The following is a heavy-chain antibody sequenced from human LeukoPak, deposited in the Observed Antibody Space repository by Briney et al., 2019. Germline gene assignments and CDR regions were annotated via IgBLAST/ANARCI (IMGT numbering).Heavy chain of an antibody. J-gene: IGHJ1*01. Sequence: GGSLRLSCAASGFTFSSYAMSWVRQAPGKGLEWVSGVSSSGGSTYYTDSVKGRFTISRDNSKNTLYLQMNSLRAEDTAVYYCAKASIFGDTKYFQHWGQGTLVTVSS. D-gene: IGHD3-3*01. CDR3: AKASIFGDTKYFQH. CDR2: VSSSGGST. V-gene: IGHV3-23*01. CDR1: GFTFSSYA.